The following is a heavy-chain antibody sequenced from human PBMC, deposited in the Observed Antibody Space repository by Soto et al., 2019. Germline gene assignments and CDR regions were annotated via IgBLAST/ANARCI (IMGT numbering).Heavy chain of an antibody. D-gene: IGHD5-18*01. Sequence: SETLSLTCTVSGGSISSGGYYWSWIRQHPGKGLEWIGYIYYSGSTYYNPSLKSRVTISVDTSKNQFSLKLSSVTAADTAVYYCARPTTMVTLGAFDFWGQGTMVTRSS. CDR3: ARPTTMVTLGAFDF. CDR1: GGSISSGGYY. CDR2: IYYSGST. J-gene: IGHJ3*01. V-gene: IGHV4-31*03.